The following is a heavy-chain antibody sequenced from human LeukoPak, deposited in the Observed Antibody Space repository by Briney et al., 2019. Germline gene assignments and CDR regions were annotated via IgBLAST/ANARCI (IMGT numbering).Heavy chain of an antibody. D-gene: IGHD6-13*01. CDR3: ARRPLIAAAGAFDY. J-gene: IGHJ4*02. V-gene: IGHV4-39*01. CDR1: GGSISSSSYY. CDR2: IYYSGST. Sequence: PSETLSLTCIVSGGSISSSSYYWGWIRQPPGRGLEWIGSIYYSGSTYYNPSLKSRVTISVDTSKNQFSLKLSSVTAADTAVYYCARRPLIAAAGAFDYWGQGALVTVSS.